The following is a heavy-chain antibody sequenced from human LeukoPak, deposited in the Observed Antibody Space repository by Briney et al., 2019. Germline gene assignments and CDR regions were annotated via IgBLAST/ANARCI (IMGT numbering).Heavy chain of an antibody. CDR1: GFSFSSYS. CDR2: ISSRSTYI. V-gene: IGHV3-21*01. D-gene: IGHD1-26*01. Sequence: GGSLRLSCAASGFSFSSYSINWVRQAPGKGLEWVSYISSRSTYIYYADSVKGRFTISRDNAKNSLYLQMNSLRAEDTAVYYCARDRGTGAPLDYWGQGTLVTVSS. CDR3: ARDRGTGAPLDY. J-gene: IGHJ4*02.